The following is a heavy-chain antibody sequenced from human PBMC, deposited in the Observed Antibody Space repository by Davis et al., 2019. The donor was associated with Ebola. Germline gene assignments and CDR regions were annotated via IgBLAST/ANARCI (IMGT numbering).Heavy chain of an antibody. CDR3: ARGTVTTFSLGNWFDP. D-gene: IGHD4-11*01. V-gene: IGHV1-2*04. Sequence: ASVKVSCKASGYTFTSYYMHWVRQAPGQGLEWMGWINPNSGGTNYAQKFQGWVTMTRDTSISTAYMELSRLRSDDTAVYYCARGTVTTFSLGNWFDPWGQGTLVTVSS. CDR1: GYTFTSYY. CDR2: INPNSGGT. J-gene: IGHJ5*02.